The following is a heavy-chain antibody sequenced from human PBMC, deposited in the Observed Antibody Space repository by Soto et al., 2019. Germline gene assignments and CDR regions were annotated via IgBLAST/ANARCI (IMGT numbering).Heavy chain of an antibody. D-gene: IGHD3-10*01. J-gene: IGHJ6*03. V-gene: IGHV1-8*02. CDR2: MIPICGTT. CDR1: GGTFSSYA. CDR3: AVLPANYYYYYMDV. Sequence: ASVKVSCKASGGTFSSYAISWVRQAPGQGLEWMGGMIPICGTTGYAQKFQGRVTMTRNTSISTAYMELSSLRSEDTAVYYCAVLPANYYYYYMDVWGKGTTVTVSS.